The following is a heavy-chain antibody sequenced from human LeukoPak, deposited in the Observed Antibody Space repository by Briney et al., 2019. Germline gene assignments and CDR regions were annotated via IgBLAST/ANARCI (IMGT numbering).Heavy chain of an antibody. Sequence: GGSLGLSCAASGFTFSLYWMNWVRQAPGKGPEWVANIKQDGTEYYYVDSVKGRFTISRDTSKNTLYLQMNSLRAEDTALYYCAKGSLGSWYFFDYWGQGALVTVSS. CDR1: GFTFSLYW. D-gene: IGHD6-13*01. J-gene: IGHJ4*02. CDR2: IKQDGTEY. V-gene: IGHV3-7*03. CDR3: AKGSLGSWYFFDY.